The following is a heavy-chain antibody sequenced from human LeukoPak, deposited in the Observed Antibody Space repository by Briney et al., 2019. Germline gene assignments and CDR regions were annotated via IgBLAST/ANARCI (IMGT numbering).Heavy chain of an antibody. V-gene: IGHV3-74*01. CDR1: GFTFSNYW. D-gene: IGHD3-16*01. CDR3: VRRLDRDY. Sequence: GGSLRLSCAPSGFTFSNYWMHWVRHAPGEGLVWLSHINTDGTKTLYGLSVKGRFPLHRDNDKHTLYLKMSCLRAEDTAVYYCVRRLDRDYWRRGTVVTVSS. J-gene: IGHJ4*02. CDR2: INTDGTKT.